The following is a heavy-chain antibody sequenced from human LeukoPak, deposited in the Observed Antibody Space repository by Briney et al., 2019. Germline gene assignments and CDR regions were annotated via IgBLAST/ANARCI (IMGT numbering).Heavy chain of an antibody. V-gene: IGHV3-21*01. D-gene: IGHD3-10*02. CDR1: GFTFSSYA. J-gene: IGHJ4*02. Sequence: GGSLRLSCAASGFTFSSYAMNWVRQAPGKGLEWVSYISSSSSYIYYADSVKGRFTISRDNAKNSLYLQMNSLRAEDTAVYYCARGTMFPYYFDYWGQGTLVTVSS. CDR2: ISSSSSYI. CDR3: ARGTMFPYYFDY.